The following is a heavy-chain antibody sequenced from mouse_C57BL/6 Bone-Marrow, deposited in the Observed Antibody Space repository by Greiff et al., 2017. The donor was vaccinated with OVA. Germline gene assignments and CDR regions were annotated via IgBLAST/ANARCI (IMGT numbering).Heavy chain of an antibody. D-gene: IGHD2-3*01. CDR2: ISDGGSYT. V-gene: IGHV5-4*03. CDR1: GFTFSSYA. Sequence: EVNVVESGGGLVKPGGSLKLSCAASGFTFSSYAMSWVRQTPEKRLEWVATISDGGSYTYYPDNVKGRFTISRDNAKNNLYLQMSHLKSEDTAMYYCARAGRWLLRFAYWGQGTLVTVSA. CDR3: ARAGRWLLRFAY. J-gene: IGHJ3*01.